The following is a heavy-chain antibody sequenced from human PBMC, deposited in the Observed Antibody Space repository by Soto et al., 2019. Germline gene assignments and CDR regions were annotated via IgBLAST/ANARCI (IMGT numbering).Heavy chain of an antibody. V-gene: IGHV1-8*01. D-gene: IGHD6-6*01. CDR2: RNPNSGNT. CDR3: AREKGSSGFDP. J-gene: IGHJ5*02. Sequence: QVQLVQYGAEVKKPGASVKVSFKASGYTFTSYDINWLRQATGQGLEWMGCRNPNSGNTGYAQKFQGRVTMTRKTSISTAYMELSSLRSEDTAVYYCAREKGSSGFDPWGQGTLVTVSS. CDR1: GYTFTSYD.